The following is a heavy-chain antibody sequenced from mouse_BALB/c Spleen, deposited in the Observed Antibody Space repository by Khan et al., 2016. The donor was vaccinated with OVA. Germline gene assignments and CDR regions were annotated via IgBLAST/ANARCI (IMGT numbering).Heavy chain of an antibody. CDR1: GFTFGNYG. Sequence: EVQRVESGGDLVKPGGSLKLSCAASGFTFGNYGMSWVRQTPDKRLEWVATISSDGTYTYYPDSVKGRFTISRNNAKNTLYLQMSSLKSEDTAMYYCTSHLTGSFAYWGQGTLVTVSA. CDR3: TSHLTGSFAY. CDR2: ISSDGTYT. D-gene: IGHD4-1*01. V-gene: IGHV5-6*01. J-gene: IGHJ3*01.